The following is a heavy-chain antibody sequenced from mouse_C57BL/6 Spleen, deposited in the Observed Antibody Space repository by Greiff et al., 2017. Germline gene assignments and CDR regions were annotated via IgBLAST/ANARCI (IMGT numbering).Heavy chain of an antibody. CDR3: TRDNDYDSYYAMDY. Sequence: EVQLVESGEGLVKPGGSLKLSCAASGFTFSSYAMSWVRQTPEKRLEWVAYISSGGDYIYYADTVKGRFTISRDNARNTLYLQMSSLKSEDTAMYYCTRDNDYDSYYAMDYWGQGTSVTVSS. CDR2: ISSGGDYI. CDR1: GFTFSSYA. D-gene: IGHD2-4*01. J-gene: IGHJ4*01. V-gene: IGHV5-9-1*02.